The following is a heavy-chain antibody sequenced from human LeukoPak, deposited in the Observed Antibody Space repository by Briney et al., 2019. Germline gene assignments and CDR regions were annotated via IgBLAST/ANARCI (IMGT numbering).Heavy chain of an antibody. D-gene: IGHD1-26*01. CDR2: ISAYNGNT. CDR1: GYTFTSYG. J-gene: IGHJ3*02. V-gene: IGHV1-18*04. CDR3: ARGMYSGSYEGAFDI. Sequence: GASVKVSCKASGYTFTSYGISWVRQAPGQGLEWMGWISAYNGNTNYAQKLQGRVTMTTDTSTSTAYMELRSLRSEDTAVYYCARGMYSGSYEGAFDIWGQGTMVTVSS.